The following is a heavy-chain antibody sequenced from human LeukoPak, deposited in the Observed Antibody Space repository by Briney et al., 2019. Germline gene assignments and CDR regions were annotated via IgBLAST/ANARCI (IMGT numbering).Heavy chain of an antibody. CDR3: ARDLLGGGTFDI. J-gene: IGHJ3*02. Sequence: PGGSLRLSCAASGFTFSSNFMNWVRQAPGKGLEWVSDYADSVKGRFTISRDNSKNTLYLQMNSLRAEDTAVYYCARDLLGGGTFDIWGQGTMVTVSS. V-gene: IGHV3-53*01. D-gene: IGHD3-16*01. CDR1: GFTFSSNF.